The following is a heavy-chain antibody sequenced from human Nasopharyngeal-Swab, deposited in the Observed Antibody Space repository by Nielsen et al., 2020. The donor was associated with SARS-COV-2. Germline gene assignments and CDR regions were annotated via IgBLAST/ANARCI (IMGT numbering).Heavy chain of an antibody. J-gene: IGHJ6*02. CDR2: IDPSDSYT. V-gene: IGHV5-10-1*01. D-gene: IGHD4-17*01. CDR3: ARRSTVTTYIYYGMDV. Sequence: GESLKISCKGSGDSFTNFWINWVRHTPGKGLEWMGKIDPSDSYTNYSPSFEGHVTISVDKSVSTAYLQWSSLKASDTAMYYCARRSTVTTYIYYGMDVWGQGTTVTVSS. CDR1: GDSFTNFW.